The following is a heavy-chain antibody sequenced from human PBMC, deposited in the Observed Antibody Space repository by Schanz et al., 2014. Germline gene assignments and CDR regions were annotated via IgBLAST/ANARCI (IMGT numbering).Heavy chain of an antibody. J-gene: IGHJ4*02. Sequence: EVQLVESGGGLLQPGGSLRLSCAASGFTFRNYALSWVRQAPGKGLEWVSVIYSGDNTYYADSVKGRFTISRDSARNSLYLQMSSLRAEDTAVYYCARGTPFLCDYWGQGTLVTVSS. D-gene: IGHD3-16*01. CDR1: GFTFRNYA. V-gene: IGHV3-66*01. CDR2: IYSGDNT. CDR3: ARGTPFLCDY.